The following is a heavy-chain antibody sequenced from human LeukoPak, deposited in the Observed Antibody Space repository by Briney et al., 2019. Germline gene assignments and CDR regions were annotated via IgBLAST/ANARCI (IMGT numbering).Heavy chain of an antibody. CDR1: GFTVSSNY. CDR3: ARPGTLSAASGSYYTSLYYYGMDV. V-gene: IGHV4-39*01. CDR2: IYYSGST. Sequence: GPLRLSCAASGFTVSSNYMSWVRQPPGKGLEWIGSIYYSGSTYYNPSLKSRVTISVDTSKNQFSLKLSSVTAADTAVYYCARPGTLSAASGSYYTSLYYYGMDVWGQGTTVTVSS. J-gene: IGHJ6*02. D-gene: IGHD1-26*01.